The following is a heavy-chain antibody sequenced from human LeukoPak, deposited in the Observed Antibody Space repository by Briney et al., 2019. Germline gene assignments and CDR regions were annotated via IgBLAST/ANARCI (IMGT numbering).Heavy chain of an antibody. V-gene: IGHV4-34*01. CDR2: VNHSGTT. D-gene: IGHD5-12*01. CDR3: ARAYNGYDYP. Sequence: PSETLSLTCAVYGGSFTDYYWSWIRQTPGKGLEWIGEVNHSGTTNYNPSLKSRVTISVDTSKNQFSLKVTSVTAAETALYYCARAYNGYDYPWGQGTLVTVSS. J-gene: IGHJ5*02. CDR1: GGSFTDYY.